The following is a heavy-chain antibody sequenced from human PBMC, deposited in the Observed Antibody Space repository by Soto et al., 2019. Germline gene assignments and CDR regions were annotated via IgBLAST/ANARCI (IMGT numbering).Heavy chain of an antibody. CDR1: GGSISSYY. D-gene: IGHD5-18*01. CDR3: ASNSYGYTFYEY. J-gene: IGHJ4*02. CDR2: IYYSGGT. V-gene: IGHV4-59*08. Sequence: SLTLSLTCPVAGGSISSYYWSWIRQPPGKGLEWIGYIYYSGGTNYNPSLKSRVTISVDTSKNHFSLKLSSVTAADTAVYYCASNSYGYTFYEYWGQGTLVTVSP.